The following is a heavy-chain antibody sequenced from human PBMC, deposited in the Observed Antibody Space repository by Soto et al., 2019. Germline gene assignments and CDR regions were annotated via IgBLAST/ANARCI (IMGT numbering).Heavy chain of an antibody. V-gene: IGHV4-4*02. CDR2: IAHDGHT. J-gene: IGHJ4*02. Sequence: VQLKESGPGLVRPSGTLSLTCDVSSGSITTSVLWTWVRQFPGKGLEWIGEIAHDGHTNYNPSLSGRVTMSVDLSNSKFSLHVASVTAADTAVYFCVGGRDYDYWGQGTLVTVSS. CDR3: VGGRDYDY. CDR1: SGSITTSVL. D-gene: IGHD1-26*01.